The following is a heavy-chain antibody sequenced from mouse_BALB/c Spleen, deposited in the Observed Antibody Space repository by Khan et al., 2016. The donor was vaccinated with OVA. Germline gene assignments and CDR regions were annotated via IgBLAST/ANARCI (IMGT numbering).Heavy chain of an antibody. V-gene: IGHV1-4*01. J-gene: IGHJ3*01. Sequence: VELVESGAELARPGASVKMSCKTSGYTFTTYTLHWVKQRPGRSLEWIGYINPSNDYTNYNQKFKDKSTLTADKSSSTAYMQLSSLTSEDSAVYYCARSGQLGLRGGVTYWGQGTLVTVSA. CDR2: INPSNDYT. CDR1: GYTFTTYT. D-gene: IGHD3-2*01. CDR3: ARSGQLGLRGGVTY.